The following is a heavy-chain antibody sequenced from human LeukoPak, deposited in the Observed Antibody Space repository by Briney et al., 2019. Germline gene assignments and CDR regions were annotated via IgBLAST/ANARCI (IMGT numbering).Heavy chain of an antibody. J-gene: IGHJ3*02. CDR3: ARDQGGAPNAFDI. V-gene: IGHV3-30-3*01. Sequence: GGSLRLSCAASGFTFISYAMHWVRQAPGKGLEWVAVISYDGSNSYYADSVKGRFTISRDNSKNTLYLQMNSLRAEDTAVYYCARDQGGAPNAFDIWGQGTMVTVSS. D-gene: IGHD3-16*01. CDR2: ISYDGSNS. CDR1: GFTFISYA.